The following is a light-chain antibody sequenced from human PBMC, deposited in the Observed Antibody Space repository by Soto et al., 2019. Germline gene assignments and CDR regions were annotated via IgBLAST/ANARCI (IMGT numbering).Light chain of an antibody. CDR2: DAS. CDR1: HSVSSY. Sequence: VVTPSPAILSFAPGKKATLSCRASHSVSSYLAWYQQKPDQAPRLPIYDASNRATGIPARFSGSGSGTDFTLTISSLETVVFVIYCCLRRRNWPHT. J-gene: IGKJ2*01. CDR3: LRRRNWPHT. V-gene: IGKV3-11*01.